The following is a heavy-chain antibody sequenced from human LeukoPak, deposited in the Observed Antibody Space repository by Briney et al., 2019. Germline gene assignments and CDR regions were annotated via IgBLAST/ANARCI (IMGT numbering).Heavy chain of an antibody. CDR3: ARGDYGDYVRYWFDP. J-gene: IGHJ5*02. V-gene: IGHV1-8*01. CDR1: GYTFSSYD. CDR2: MNPNSGNT. Sequence: ASVKVSCKASGYTFSSYDINWVRQATGQGLEWMGWMNPNSGNTGYAQKFQGRVTMTRNTSISTAYMELSRLRSDDTAVYYCARGDYGDYVRYWFDPWGQGTLVTVSS. D-gene: IGHD4-17*01.